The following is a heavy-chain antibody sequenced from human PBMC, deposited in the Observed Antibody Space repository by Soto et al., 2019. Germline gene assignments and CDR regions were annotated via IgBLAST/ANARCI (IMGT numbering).Heavy chain of an antibody. CDR2: TSCDGSNA. Sequence: QVQLVESGGGVVQPGTSLRLSCVGSGFTFRSFVIHWVRQAPGKGLEWVALTSCDGSNAYYGDSVKGRFTISRDNSKNTVDLQRDSLRVEDTALYYCARWGKTGGLDFWGQGTLVSVSS. J-gene: IGHJ4*02. D-gene: IGHD3-16*01. CDR3: ARWGKTGGLDF. CDR1: GFTFRSFV. V-gene: IGHV3-30*03.